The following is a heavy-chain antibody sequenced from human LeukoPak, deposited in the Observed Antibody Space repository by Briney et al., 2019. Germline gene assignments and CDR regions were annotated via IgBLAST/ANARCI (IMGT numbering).Heavy chain of an antibody. CDR2: ISSSSSYI. Sequence: GGSLRLSCAASGFTFSSYSMNWVRQAPGKGLEWVSSISSSSSYIYYADSVKGRFTISRDNAKNSLYLQMNGLRAEDTAVYYCARTPHSGSYRVDYWGQGTLVTVSS. D-gene: IGHD1-26*01. J-gene: IGHJ4*02. CDR1: GFTFSSYS. CDR3: ARTPHSGSYRVDY. V-gene: IGHV3-21*01.